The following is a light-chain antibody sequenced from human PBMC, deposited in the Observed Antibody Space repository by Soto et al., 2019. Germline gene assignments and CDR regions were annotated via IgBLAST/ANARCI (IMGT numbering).Light chain of an antibody. CDR2: NVN. CDR1: SSDVGGYDY. V-gene: IGLV2-14*01. CDR3: SSYTSWTTLV. J-gene: IGLJ2*01. Sequence: QSVLTQPASVSGSPGQSSTLSCTGTSSDVGGYDYVSWYQQHPGKAPKLIISNVNYRPSGISNRFSGSKSGNTASLTISGLQAEDEGDYYCSSYTSWTTLVFGGGTKLTVL.